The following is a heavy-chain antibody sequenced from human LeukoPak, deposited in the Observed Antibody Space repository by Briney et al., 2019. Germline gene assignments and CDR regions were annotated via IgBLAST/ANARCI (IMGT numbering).Heavy chain of an antibody. D-gene: IGHD2-2*01. CDR2: ISSSSTYI. CDR3: ARDDVAVPLDY. CDR1: GFTFSSYS. Sequence: GGSLRLSCAASGFTFSSYSMNWVRQAPGKGLEWVSSISSSSTYIYYADSVKGRFTISRDNAKNSLYLQMNSLRAEDTAVYYCARDDVAVPLDYWGQGTLVTVSS. V-gene: IGHV3-21*01. J-gene: IGHJ4*02.